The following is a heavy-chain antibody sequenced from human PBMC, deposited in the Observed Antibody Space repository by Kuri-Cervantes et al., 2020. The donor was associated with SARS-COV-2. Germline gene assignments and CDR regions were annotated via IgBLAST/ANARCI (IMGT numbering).Heavy chain of an antibody. J-gene: IGHJ5*02. V-gene: IGHV3-23*01. CDR3: ARDMHPPPRHTVVVTAIHWFDP. D-gene: IGHD2-21*02. CDR1: GFTFSSYA. Sequence: GGSLRLSCAASGFTFSSYAMSWVRQAPGKGLEWVSAISGSGGSTYYADSVKGRFTISRDNSKNTLYLQMNSLRAEDTAVYYCARDMHPPPRHTVVVTAIHWFDPWGQGTLVTVSS. CDR2: ISGSGGST.